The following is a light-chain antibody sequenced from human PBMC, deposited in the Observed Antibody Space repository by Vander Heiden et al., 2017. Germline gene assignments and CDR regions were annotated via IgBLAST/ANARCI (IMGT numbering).Light chain of an antibody. CDR3: QQFNSDPLT. CDR2: EAS. J-gene: IGKJ4*01. CDR1: QGISSA. V-gene: IGKV1-13*02. Sequence: AIQLTQSPSSLSASVGDRVTITCRASQGISSALAWDQQKPGKAPKLLIYEASSLESGVPSRFSGSGSGTDFTLTISSLQPEDFATYYCQQFNSDPLTFGGGTKVEIK.